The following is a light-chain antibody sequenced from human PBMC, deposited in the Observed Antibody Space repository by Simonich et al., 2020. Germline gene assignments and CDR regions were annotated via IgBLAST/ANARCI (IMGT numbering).Light chain of an antibody. V-gene: IGLV2-8*01. CDR1: SSDVGGYNY. J-gene: IGLJ2*01. Sequence: QSALTQPPSASGSPGQSVTISCPGTSSDVGGYNYVSWYQQHPGKAPKLMIYEVSKRPSGVPDRFSGSKSGNTAALTVSGRQAEDEADYYCSSYAGSNNLVFGGGTKLTVL. CDR2: EVS. CDR3: SSYAGSNNLV.